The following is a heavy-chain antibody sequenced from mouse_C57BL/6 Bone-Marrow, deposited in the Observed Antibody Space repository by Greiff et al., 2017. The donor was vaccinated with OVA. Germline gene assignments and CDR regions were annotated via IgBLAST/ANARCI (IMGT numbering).Heavy chain of an antibody. J-gene: IGHJ4*01. CDR3: ARKVTFYYYAMDY. CDR2: ISSGSSTI. D-gene: IGHD2-2*01. CDR1: GFTFSDYG. Sequence: EVKLVESGGGLVKPGGSLKLSCAASGFTFSDYGMHWVRQAPEKGLEWVAYISSGSSTIYYADTVKGRFTITRDNAKNTLFLQMTSLRSEDTAMYYCARKVTFYYYAMDYWGQGTSVTVSS. V-gene: IGHV5-17*01.